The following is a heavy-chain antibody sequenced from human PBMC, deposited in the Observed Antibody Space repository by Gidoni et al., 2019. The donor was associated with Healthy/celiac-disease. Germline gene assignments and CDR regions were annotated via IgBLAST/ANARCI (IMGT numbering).Heavy chain of an antibody. CDR1: GLTFSSYG. Sequence: QVQLVESGGGVVPPGRSLGLSCAACGLTFSSYGMHWVRQAPGKGLEWVAVISYDGSNKYYADFVKCRFNISRDNSKNTLYLKMNSLRAEDTAVYYCLDAFDIWGQGTMVTVSS. V-gene: IGHV3-30*03. CDR2: ISYDGSNK. J-gene: IGHJ3*02. CDR3: LDAFDI.